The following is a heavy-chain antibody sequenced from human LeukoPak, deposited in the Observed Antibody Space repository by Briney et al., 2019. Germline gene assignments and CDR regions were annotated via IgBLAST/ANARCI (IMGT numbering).Heavy chain of an antibody. D-gene: IGHD6-19*01. CDR2: WRYDGSP. V-gene: IGHV4-59*08. Sequence: SETLSLTCAVPGGSISGRYWSWIRQPPGKGLEWIANWRYDGSPNYTPSLESRATISLDTSKNQFSLRLTSVTAADTAVYYCVVTQKWLAFDYWGQGILVTVSS. CDR1: GGSISGRY. J-gene: IGHJ4*02. CDR3: VVTQKWLAFDY.